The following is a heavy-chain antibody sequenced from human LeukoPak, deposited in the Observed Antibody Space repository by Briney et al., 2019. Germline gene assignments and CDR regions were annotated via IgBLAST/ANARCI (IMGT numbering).Heavy chain of an antibody. Sequence: GASVKVSCKASGGTSNSHAISWVRQAPGQGLEWMGRIIPNLGTTNRAQNFQDRVTLTPDKSTNTAYMELTSLTSDDTAVYYCATTNDGGGYQWGDFFDFWGQGTLVTVSS. CDR2: IIPNLGTT. V-gene: IGHV1-69*04. D-gene: IGHD3-22*01. CDR3: ATTNDGGGYQWGDFFDF. J-gene: IGHJ4*02. CDR1: GGTSNSHA.